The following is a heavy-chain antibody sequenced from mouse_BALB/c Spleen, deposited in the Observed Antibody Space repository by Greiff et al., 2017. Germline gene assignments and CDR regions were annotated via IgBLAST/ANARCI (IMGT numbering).Heavy chain of an antibody. J-gene: IGHJ3*01. D-gene: IGHD6-2*01. CDR1: GFTFNTYA. CDR3: VPAWSLY. Sequence: EVQRVESGGGLVQPKGSLKLSCAASGFTFNTYAMNWVRQAPGKGLEWVARIRSKSNNYATYYADSVKDRFTISRDDSQSMLYLQMNNLKTEDTAMYYCVPAWSLYWGQGTLVTVSA. CDR2: IRSKSNNYAT. V-gene: IGHV10-1*02.